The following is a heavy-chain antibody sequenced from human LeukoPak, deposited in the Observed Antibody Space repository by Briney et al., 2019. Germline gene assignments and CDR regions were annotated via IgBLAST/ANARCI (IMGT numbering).Heavy chain of an antibody. D-gene: IGHD3-22*01. V-gene: IGHV4-30-4*01. CDR3: ARGRGVPYYYDSSGYYPADY. CDR1: GASISSGDYY. CDR2: IYYSGST. J-gene: IGHJ4*02. Sequence: SQTLSLTCAVSGASISSGDYYWSWVRQPPGKGLECIGHIYYSGSTYYNPSLKSRVTISVDTSKNQFSLKLSSVTAADTAVYYCARGRGVPYYYDSSGYYPADYWGQGTLVTVSS.